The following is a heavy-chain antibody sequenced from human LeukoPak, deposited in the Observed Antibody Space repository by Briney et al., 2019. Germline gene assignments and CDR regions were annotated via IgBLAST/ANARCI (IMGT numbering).Heavy chain of an antibody. Sequence: GGSLRLSCAASGFTFSSYSMNWVRQAPGKGLEWVSSISSSSSYIYYADSVKGRFTISRDNAKNSLYLQMNSLRAEDTAAYYCARGALGYSYGYFDYWGQGTLVTVSS. CDR3: ARGALGYSYGYFDY. CDR2: ISSSSSYI. CDR1: GFTFSSYS. J-gene: IGHJ4*02. D-gene: IGHD5-18*01. V-gene: IGHV3-21*01.